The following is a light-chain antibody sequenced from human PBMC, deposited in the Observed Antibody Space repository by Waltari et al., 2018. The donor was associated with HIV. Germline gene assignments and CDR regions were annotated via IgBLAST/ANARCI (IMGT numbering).Light chain of an antibody. Sequence: QSALTQPASVSGSPGPPITISCPGTSSDVGGYNYVSWYQQHPGKTPKLMIYDVSNRPSGVSNRFSGSKSGNTASLTISGLQAEDEADYYCSSYTSSSTVVFGGGTKLTVL. CDR1: SSDVGGYNY. CDR2: DVS. J-gene: IGLJ2*01. V-gene: IGLV2-14*01. CDR3: SSYTSSSTVV.